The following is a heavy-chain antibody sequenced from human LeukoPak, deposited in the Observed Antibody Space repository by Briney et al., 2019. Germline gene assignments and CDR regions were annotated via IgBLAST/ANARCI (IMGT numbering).Heavy chain of an antibody. CDR1: GGSISSSSYY. D-gene: IGHD6-13*01. J-gene: IGHJ4*02. Sequence: SETLSLTCTVSGGSISSSSYYWGWIRQPPGKGLEWIGSIYYSGSTYYNPSLKSRVTISVDTSKNQFSLKLSSVTAADTAVYYCARESSSRPYHFDYWGQGTLVTVSS. V-gene: IGHV4-39*01. CDR2: IYYSGST. CDR3: ARESSSRPYHFDY.